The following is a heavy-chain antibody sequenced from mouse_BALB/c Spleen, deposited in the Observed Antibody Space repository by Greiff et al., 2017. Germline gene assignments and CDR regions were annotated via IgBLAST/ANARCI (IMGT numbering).Heavy chain of an antibody. J-gene: IGHJ3*01. V-gene: IGHV1-54*01. CDR1: GYAFTNYL. CDR3: SRSDGGFAY. Sequence: VQLQESGAELVRPGTSVKVSCKASGYAFTNYLIEWVKQRPGQGLEWIGVINPGSGGTNYNEKFKGKATLTADKSSSTAYMQLSSLTSDDSAVYFFSRSDGGFAYWGQGTLVTVSA. CDR2: INPGSGGT.